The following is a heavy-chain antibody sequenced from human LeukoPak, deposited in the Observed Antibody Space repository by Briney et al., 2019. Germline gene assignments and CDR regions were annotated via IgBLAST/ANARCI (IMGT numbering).Heavy chain of an antibody. J-gene: IGHJ4*02. V-gene: IGHV1-24*01. CDR1: GYTLTELS. CDR3: ATAPRFLEWLYLFDY. D-gene: IGHD3-3*01. Sequence: ASVKVSCKVSGYTLTELSMHWVRQAPGKGLEWMVGFDPEDGETIYAQKFQGRVTMTEDTSTDTAYMELSSLRSEDTAVYYCATAPRFLEWLYLFDYWGQGTLVTVSS. CDR2: FDPEDGET.